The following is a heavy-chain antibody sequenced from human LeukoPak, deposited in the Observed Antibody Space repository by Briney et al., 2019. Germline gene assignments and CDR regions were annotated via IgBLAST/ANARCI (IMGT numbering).Heavy chain of an antibody. CDR2: ISGSGGST. J-gene: IGHJ4*02. CDR1: GFTSSSYA. D-gene: IGHD6-19*01. V-gene: IGHV3-23*01. CDR3: AKPRENSSGVGRYFDY. Sequence: GGSLRLSCAVSGFTSSSYAMSRVRQAPGKGLEWVSAISGSGGSTYYADSVKGRLTISRDNSKNTLYLQMNSLRAEDTAVYYCAKPRENSSGVGRYFDYWGQGTLVTVSS.